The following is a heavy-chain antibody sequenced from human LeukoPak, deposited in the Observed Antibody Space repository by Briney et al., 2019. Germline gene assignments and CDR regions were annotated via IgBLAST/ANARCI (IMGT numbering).Heavy chain of an antibody. Sequence: GGSLRLSCGASGFTFTTYAMTWVRQAPGKGLEWVSSITGSGGSTYYGDSVKGRFTISRDNSKNTLYLQMNSLRAEDTAVYYCAEHPSMPRGPGYWGQGTLVTVSS. CDR3: AEHPSMPRGPGY. J-gene: IGHJ4*02. CDR2: ITGSGGST. D-gene: IGHD3-10*01. CDR1: GFTFTTYA. V-gene: IGHV3-23*01.